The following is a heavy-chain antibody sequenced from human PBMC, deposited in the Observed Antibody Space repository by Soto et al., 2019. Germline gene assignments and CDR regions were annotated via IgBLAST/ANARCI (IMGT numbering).Heavy chain of an antibody. V-gene: IGHV4-39*01. D-gene: IGHD6-6*01. CDR1: GGSISSSSYY. Sequence: SETLSLTCTVSGGSISSSSYYWGWIRQPPGKGLEWIGNIYYSGSTNYNPSLKSRVTISVDTSKNQFSLNLWSVTAADTAVYYCARRTGSSSSRWFDPWGQGTLVTVSS. CDR2: IYYSGST. J-gene: IGHJ5*02. CDR3: ARRTGSSSSRWFDP.